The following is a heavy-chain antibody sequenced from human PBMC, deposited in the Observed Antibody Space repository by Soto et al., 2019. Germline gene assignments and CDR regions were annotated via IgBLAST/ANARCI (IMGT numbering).Heavy chain of an antibody. Sequence: ASVKVSCKASGYTFTSYYMHWVRQAPGQGLEWMGLINPSGGSTSYAQKFQGRVTMTRDTSTSTVYMELSSLRSEDTAVYYCARTKRWLQESDALDIWGQGTMVTVSS. V-gene: IGHV1-46*01. CDR1: GYTFTSYY. CDR2: INPSGGST. CDR3: ARTKRWLQESDALDI. D-gene: IGHD5-12*01. J-gene: IGHJ3*02.